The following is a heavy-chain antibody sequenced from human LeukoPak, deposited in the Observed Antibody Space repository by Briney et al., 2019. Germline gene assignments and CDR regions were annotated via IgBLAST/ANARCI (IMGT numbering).Heavy chain of an antibody. CDR1: GGSYSGYY. CDR3: ARGLCTSCPHFDY. V-gene: IGHV4-34*01. Sequence: SETLSLTCTVYGGSYSGYYWSWIRQPPGKGLEWIGEINHSGSTNYNPSLKSRVTISVDTSKNQFSLKLSSVTAADTAVYYCARGLCTSCPHFDYWGQGTLVTVSS. J-gene: IGHJ4*02. D-gene: IGHD2-2*01. CDR2: INHSGST.